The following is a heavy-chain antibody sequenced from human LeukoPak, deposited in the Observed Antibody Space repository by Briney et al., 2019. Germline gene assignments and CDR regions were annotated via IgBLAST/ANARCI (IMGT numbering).Heavy chain of an antibody. CDR2: VSGSGAT. Sequence: GGSLRLSCAASGFTFSSCAMSWVRQAPGKGLEWVSVVSGSGATNYADSVKGRFTISRDNSKNTLYLQMNSLRADDTAVYYCAKGAMAMRYSHFDFWGRGTLVTVSS. CDR1: GFTFSSCA. D-gene: IGHD2-15*01. CDR3: AKGAMAMRYSHFDF. V-gene: IGHV3-23*01. J-gene: IGHJ4*02.